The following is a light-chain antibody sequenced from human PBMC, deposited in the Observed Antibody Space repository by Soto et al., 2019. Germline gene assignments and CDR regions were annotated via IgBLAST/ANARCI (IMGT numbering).Light chain of an antibody. CDR3: QHSYNDPLT. CDR1: TGTRTS. V-gene: IGKV1-9*01. J-gene: IGKJ4*01. CDR2: AAS. Sequence: DIQVTQSPSFLSESVGDRSTIACRASTGTRTSLAWYQQKPGKVPNLLVYAASTLQSGVPSRFSGSGSGTEFTLTISSLQPEDFASYYCQHSYNDPLTFGEGTKVEI.